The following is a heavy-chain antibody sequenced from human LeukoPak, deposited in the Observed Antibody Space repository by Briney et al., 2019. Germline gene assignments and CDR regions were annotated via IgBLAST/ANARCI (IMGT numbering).Heavy chain of an antibody. J-gene: IGHJ4*02. V-gene: IGHV1-46*01. CDR3: ARDQEGFDY. CDR1: GYTFTDYY. Sequence: ASVKVSCKASGYTFTDYYIHWVRQAPGQGLEWMGMIYPRDGSTSYAQRSQDRVTVTRDTSTSTVHMELSGLRSEDTAVYYCARDQEGFDYWGQGTQVTVSS. CDR2: IYPRDGST.